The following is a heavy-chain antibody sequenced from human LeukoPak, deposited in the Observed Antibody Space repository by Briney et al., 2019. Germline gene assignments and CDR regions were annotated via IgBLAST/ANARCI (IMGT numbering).Heavy chain of an antibody. Sequence: SSQTLSLTCTVSGGSISSGGYYWSWIRQHPGKGLEWIGYIYYSGSTYYNPSLKSRVTISVDTSKNQFSLKLSSVTAADTAVYYCARGSINGGLLFDYWGQGTLVTVS. CDR2: IYYSGST. V-gene: IGHV4-31*03. D-gene: IGHD4-23*01. J-gene: IGHJ4*02. CDR3: ARGSINGGLLFDY. CDR1: GGSISSGGYY.